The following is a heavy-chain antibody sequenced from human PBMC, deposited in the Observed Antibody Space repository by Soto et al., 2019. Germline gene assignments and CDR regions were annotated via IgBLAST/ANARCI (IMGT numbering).Heavy chain of an antibody. J-gene: IGHJ3*01. V-gene: IGHV2-5*02. D-gene: IGHD2-2*01. Sequence: QITLKESGPTLVKPTQTLTLTCTFSGFSLSADGVGVGWIRQPPGKALEWLALIYWDDDKRYRPSLKSRLTITKDPSKNQVVLTMTTMDPVDTATYYCAHAYGGTSWPNDAFDVWGQGTVVTVSS. CDR3: AHAYGGTSWPNDAFDV. CDR2: IYWDDDK. CDR1: GFSLSADGVG.